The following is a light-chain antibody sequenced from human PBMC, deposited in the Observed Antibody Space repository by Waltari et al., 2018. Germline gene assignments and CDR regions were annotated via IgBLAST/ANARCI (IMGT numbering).Light chain of an antibody. V-gene: IGKV3-20*01. J-gene: IGKJ1*01. CDR2: GAS. CDR1: QSVSRF. CDR3: QKYDRLPAT. Sequence: EIVFTQSTGPLSLSLGERGPPSCRASQSVSRFLAWYQQKPGQAPRLLIYGASTRATGIPDRFSGSGSGTDFSLTISRLEPEDFAVYYCQKYDRLPATFGQGTKVEIK.